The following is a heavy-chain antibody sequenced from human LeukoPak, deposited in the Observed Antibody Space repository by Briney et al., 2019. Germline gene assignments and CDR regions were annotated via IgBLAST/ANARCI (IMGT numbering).Heavy chain of an antibody. J-gene: IGHJ4*02. V-gene: IGHV4-39*01. CDR1: GGDISSSSYY. Sequence: PSETLSLTCTVSGGDISSSSYYWGWIRQPPGKGLEWIGSIYYSGNTYYNPSLKSRVTISVDTSKNQFSLKLSSVTSADTAVYYCARIKDYYYDSSGYREGFFDYWGQGTLVTVSS. D-gene: IGHD3-22*01. CDR3: ARIKDYYYDSSGYREGFFDY. CDR2: IYYSGNT.